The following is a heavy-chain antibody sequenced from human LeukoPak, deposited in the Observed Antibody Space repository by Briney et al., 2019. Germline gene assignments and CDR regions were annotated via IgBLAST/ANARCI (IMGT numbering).Heavy chain of an antibody. J-gene: IGHJ5*02. CDR3: ARDVDYGSGSYYKDSNWFDP. CDR2: IYYSGST. V-gene: IGHV4-59*01. CDR1: GGSISSYY. D-gene: IGHD3-10*01. Sequence: SSETLSPTCTVSGGSISSYYWSWIRQPPGKGLEWIGYIYYSGSTNYNPSLKSRVTISVDTSKNQFSLKLSSVTAADTAVYYCARDVDYGSGSYYKDSNWFDPWGQGTLVTVSS.